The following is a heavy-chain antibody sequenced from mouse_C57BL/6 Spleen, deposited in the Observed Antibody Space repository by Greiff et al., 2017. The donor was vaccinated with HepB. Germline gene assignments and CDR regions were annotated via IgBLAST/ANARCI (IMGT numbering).Heavy chain of an antibody. CDR2: IDPENGDT. V-gene: IGHV14-4*01. Sequence: VQLQQSGAELVRPGASVKLSCTASGFNIKDDYMHWVKQRPEQGLEWIGWIDPENGDTEYASKFQGKATITADTSSNTAYLQLSSLTSEDSAVYYGTNYDGDAMDYWGQGTSVTVSS. CDR1: GFNIKDDY. D-gene: IGHD2-4*01. CDR3: TNYDGDAMDY. J-gene: IGHJ4*01.